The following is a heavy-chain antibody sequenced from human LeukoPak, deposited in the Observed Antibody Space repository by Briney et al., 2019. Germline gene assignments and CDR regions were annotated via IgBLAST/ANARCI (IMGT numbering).Heavy chain of an antibody. CDR3: ARDPTTVVNLPYYFDD. CDR1: GGSFFGYH. J-gene: IGHJ4*02. Sequence: SETLSLTCAVTGGSFFGYHWNWIRQPPGKGLEGIGEINHSGTTNYNPSLESRVTISVDPSKNQFSLNLRSVTAADTAVYFCARDPTTVVNLPYYFDDWGQGTLVTVSS. CDR2: INHSGTT. V-gene: IGHV4-34*01. D-gene: IGHD4-23*01.